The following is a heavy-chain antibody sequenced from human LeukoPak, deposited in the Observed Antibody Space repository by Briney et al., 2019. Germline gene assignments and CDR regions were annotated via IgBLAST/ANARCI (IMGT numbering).Heavy chain of an antibody. CDR2: INHSGST. J-gene: IGHJ4*02. CDR1: GGSFSGYY. CDR3: ARVKAGSGSDY. V-gene: IGHV4-34*01. D-gene: IGHD3-10*01. Sequence: SETLSLTCAVYGGSFSGYYWSWIRQPPGKGLEWIGEINHSGSTNYNPSLKSRVTISVDTSKNQFSLKLSSVTAADTAVYYCARVKAGSGSDYWGQGTLVTLSS.